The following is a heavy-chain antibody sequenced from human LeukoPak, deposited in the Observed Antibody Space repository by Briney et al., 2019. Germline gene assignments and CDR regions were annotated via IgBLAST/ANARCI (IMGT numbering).Heavy chain of an antibody. V-gene: IGHV3-48*01. J-gene: IGHJ4*02. CDR2: ISSSSSTT. D-gene: IGHD3-10*01. CDR1: GFTFSSYS. CDR3: ATIRTPSYYYGSGAYDFDY. Sequence: GGSLRLSCAASGFTFSSYSMNWVRQAPGKGLEWVSYISSSSSTTYYADSVKGRFTISRDNAKNSLYLQMNSLRAEDTAVYYCATIRTPSYYYGSGAYDFDYWGQGTLVTVSS.